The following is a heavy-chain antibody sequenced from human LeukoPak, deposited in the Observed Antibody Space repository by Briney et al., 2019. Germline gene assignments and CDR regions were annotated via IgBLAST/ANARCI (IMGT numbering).Heavy chain of an antibody. D-gene: IGHD5-12*01. CDR1: GFAFRSYW. Sequence: GGSLRLSCAASGFAFRSYWMHWVRQAPGKGLVWVSRINTDGSSTSYADSVKGRFTISRDNAKNTLYLQMNSLRAEDTAVYYCTRGYVGIDYWGQGTPVTVSS. CDR3: TRGYVGIDY. CDR2: INTDGSST. V-gene: IGHV3-74*01. J-gene: IGHJ4*02.